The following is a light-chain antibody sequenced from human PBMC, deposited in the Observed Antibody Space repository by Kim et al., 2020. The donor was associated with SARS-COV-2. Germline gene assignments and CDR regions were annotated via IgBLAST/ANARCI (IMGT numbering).Light chain of an antibody. V-gene: IGKV1-39*01. J-gene: IGKJ5*01. CDR3: QQTYSSPIT. Sequence: ASVGDRVSSTCRASRSINSYLNWYQQKPGKAPHLLIYAASSLQSGVPARFSGSGSGTDFTLKINSLQPEDFATYYCQQTYSSPITFGQGTRLEIK. CDR2: AAS. CDR1: RSINSY.